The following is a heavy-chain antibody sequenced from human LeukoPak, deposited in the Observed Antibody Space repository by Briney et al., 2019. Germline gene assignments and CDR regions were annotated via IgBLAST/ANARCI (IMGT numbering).Heavy chain of an antibody. CDR3: ATDPSSSGLLTDY. Sequence: GASVKVSCKVSGYTFTDYYMHWVQQAPGKGLEWMGLVDPEDGETIYAEKFQGRVTITADTSTDTAYVELSSLRSEDTAVYYCATDPSSSGLLTDYWGQGTLVTVSS. CDR1: GYTFTDYY. CDR2: VDPEDGET. J-gene: IGHJ4*02. V-gene: IGHV1-69-2*01. D-gene: IGHD6-19*01.